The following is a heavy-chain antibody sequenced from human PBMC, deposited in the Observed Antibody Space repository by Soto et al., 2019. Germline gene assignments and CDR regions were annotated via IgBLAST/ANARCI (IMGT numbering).Heavy chain of an antibody. CDR3: AAGYCSSTSCYTGWDYDYGMDV. V-gene: IGHV5-10-1*01. CDR1: GYSFTSYW. J-gene: IGHJ6*02. D-gene: IGHD2-2*02. CDR2: IDPSDSYT. Sequence: GESLKISCKGSGYSFTSYWISWVRQMPGKGLEWMGRIDPSDSYTNYSPSFQGDVTISADKSISTAYLQWSSLKASDTAMYYCAAGYCSSTSCYTGWDYDYGMDVWGQGTTVTVSS.